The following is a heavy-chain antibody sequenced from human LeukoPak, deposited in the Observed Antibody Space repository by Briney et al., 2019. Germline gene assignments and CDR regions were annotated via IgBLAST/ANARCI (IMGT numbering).Heavy chain of an antibody. CDR3: AREHYFYYMDA. CDR2: ISWNSGSI. Sequence: GGSLRLSCAASGFTFDDYAMHWVRQAPGKGLEWVSGISWNSGSIGYADSVKGRFTISRDNAKNSLYLQMNSLRAEDTAVYYCAREHYFYYMDAWGKGTTVTVSS. J-gene: IGHJ6*03. V-gene: IGHV3-9*01. CDR1: GFTFDDYA.